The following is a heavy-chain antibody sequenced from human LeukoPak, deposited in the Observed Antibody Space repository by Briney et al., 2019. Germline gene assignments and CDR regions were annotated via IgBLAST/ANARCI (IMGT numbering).Heavy chain of an antibody. D-gene: IGHD6-19*01. Sequence: GASVKVSCKASGYTFTGYYMHWVRQAPGQGLEWMGWINPNSGGTNYAQKFQGRVTMTRDTSISTAYMELSRLRSDDTAVYYCARDPTPSWQWLSYYYYYMDVWGKGTTVTVSS. CDR2: INPNSGGT. V-gene: IGHV1-2*02. CDR3: ARDPTPSWQWLSYYYYYMDV. CDR1: GYTFTGYY. J-gene: IGHJ6*03.